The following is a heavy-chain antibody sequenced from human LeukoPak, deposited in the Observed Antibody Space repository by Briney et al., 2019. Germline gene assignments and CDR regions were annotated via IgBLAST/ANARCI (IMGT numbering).Heavy chain of an antibody. CDR3: TRSPLTNDGVVVPAAHDY. V-gene: IGHV3-49*04. D-gene: IGHD2-2*01. CDR2: IRSKAYGGTT. Sequence: GGSLRLSCTASGFTFGDYAMSWVRQAPGKGLEWVGFIRSKAYGGTTEYAASVKGRFTISRDDSKSIAYLQMNSLKTEDTAVYYCTRSPLTNDGVVVPAAHDYWGQGTLVTVSS. CDR1: GFTFGDYA. J-gene: IGHJ4*02.